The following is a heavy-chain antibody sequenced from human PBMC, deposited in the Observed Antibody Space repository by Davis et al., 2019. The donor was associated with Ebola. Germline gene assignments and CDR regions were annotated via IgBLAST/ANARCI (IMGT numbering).Heavy chain of an antibody. CDR1: GGSISSSNW. J-gene: IGHJ5*02. Sequence: PGGSLRLSCAVSGGSISSSNWWSWVRQPPGKGLEWIGEIYHSGSTNYNPSLKSRVTISVDTSKNQFSLKLSSVTAADTAVYYCARAIFGVVGAPSNWFDPWGQGTLVTVSS. CDR2: IYHSGST. CDR3: ARAIFGVVGAPSNWFDP. V-gene: IGHV4-4*02. D-gene: IGHD3-3*02.